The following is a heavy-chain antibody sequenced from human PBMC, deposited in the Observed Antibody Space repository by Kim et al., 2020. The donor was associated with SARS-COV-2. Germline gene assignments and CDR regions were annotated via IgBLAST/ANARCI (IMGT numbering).Heavy chain of an antibody. CDR3: AKWLLSLMVRGDHDAFDI. D-gene: IGHD3-10*01. Sequence: GGSLRLSCAASGFTFSSYAMSWVRQAPGKGLEWVSAISGSGGSTYYADSVKGRFTISRDNSKNTLYLQMNSLRAEDTAVYYCAKWLLSLMVRGDHDAFDIWGQGTMVTVSS. CDR2: ISGSGGST. J-gene: IGHJ3*02. CDR1: GFTFSSYA. V-gene: IGHV3-23*01.